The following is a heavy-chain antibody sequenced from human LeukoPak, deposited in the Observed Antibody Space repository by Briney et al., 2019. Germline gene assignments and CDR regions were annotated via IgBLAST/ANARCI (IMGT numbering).Heavy chain of an antibody. CDR3: ARWTTVITRGDF. V-gene: IGHV3-21*01. Sequence: GGSLRLSCAASGFTFSSYSMNWVRQAPGKGLEWVSSISSTSSYIYYADSVAGRFTISRDNAKSSLYLQMNSLRAEDTAVYYCARWTTVITRGDFGGQGTLVTVSS. CDR1: GFTFSSYS. D-gene: IGHD4-17*01. CDR2: ISSTSSYI. J-gene: IGHJ4*02.